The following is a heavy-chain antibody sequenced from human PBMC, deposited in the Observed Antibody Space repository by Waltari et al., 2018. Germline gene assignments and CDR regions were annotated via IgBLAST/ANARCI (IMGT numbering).Heavy chain of an antibody. D-gene: IGHD1-1*01. CDR2: LIPIFGTP. V-gene: IGHV1-69*12. CDR3: SRRQIGGPLDP. CDR1: GDTFGRFA. Sequence: QVHLVQSGAEVKKPGSSVKVSCKASGDTFGRFAIAWVRQAPGQGLEWMGGLIPIFGTPNYAQEFQVRLTITADESANTVYMELGSLRPDDTAVYFCSRRQIGGPLDPWGQGTLVTVSS. J-gene: IGHJ5*01.